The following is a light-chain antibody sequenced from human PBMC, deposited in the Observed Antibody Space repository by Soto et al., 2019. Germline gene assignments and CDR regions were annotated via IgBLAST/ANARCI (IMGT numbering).Light chain of an antibody. V-gene: IGKV4-1*01. CDR2: WAS. Sequence: DIVMTQSPDSLAVSLGERATINCKSSQSVLYSSNNKNYLAWYQQKPGQPPKLLIYWASTRESGVPDRFSGSGSWTDFTLTISSLQAEDVAVYDCQHYYSTPLLTFGGGTKVEIK. J-gene: IGKJ4*01. CDR1: QSVLYSSNNKNY. CDR3: QHYYSTPLLT.